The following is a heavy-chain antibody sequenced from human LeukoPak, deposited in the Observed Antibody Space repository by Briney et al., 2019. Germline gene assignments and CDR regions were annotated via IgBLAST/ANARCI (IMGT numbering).Heavy chain of an antibody. Sequence: GGSLRLSCAASGFTFSSYSMNWVRQAPGKGLEWVSSISGSSSYIYYADSVKGRFTISRDNAKNSLYLQMNSLRAEDTAVYYCARAAGYGGNSLSAAFDIWGQGTMVTVSS. CDR1: GFTFSSYS. CDR2: ISGSSSYI. D-gene: IGHD4-23*01. J-gene: IGHJ3*02. CDR3: ARAAGYGGNSLSAAFDI. V-gene: IGHV3-21*01.